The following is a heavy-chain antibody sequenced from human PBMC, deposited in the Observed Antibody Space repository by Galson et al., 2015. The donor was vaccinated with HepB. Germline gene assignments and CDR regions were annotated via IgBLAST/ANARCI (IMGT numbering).Heavy chain of an antibody. J-gene: IGHJ5*02. V-gene: IGHV1-18*04. CDR1: GYTFTSYG. CDR2: ISAYNGNT. CDR3: ARSLRETAMATWWFDP. Sequence: SVKVSCKASGYTFTSYGISWVRQAPGQGLEWMGWISAYNGNTNYAQKLQGRVTMTTDTSTSTAYMELRSLRSDDTAVYYCARSLRETAMATWWFDPWGQGTLVTVSS. D-gene: IGHD5-18*01.